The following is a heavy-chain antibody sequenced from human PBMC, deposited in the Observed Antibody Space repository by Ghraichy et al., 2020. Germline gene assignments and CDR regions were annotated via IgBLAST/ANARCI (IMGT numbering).Heavy chain of an antibody. Sequence: GGSLRLSCAASGFTFSDYYMSWIRQAPGKGLEWVSYISSSGSTIYYADSVKGRFTISRDNAKNSLYLQMNSLRAEDTAVYYCARAHKYYYDSSGYYHDEYDYWGQGTLVTVSS. D-gene: IGHD3-22*01. V-gene: IGHV3-11*01. CDR3: ARAHKYYYDSSGYYHDEYDY. CDR2: ISSSGSTI. J-gene: IGHJ4*02. CDR1: GFTFSDYY.